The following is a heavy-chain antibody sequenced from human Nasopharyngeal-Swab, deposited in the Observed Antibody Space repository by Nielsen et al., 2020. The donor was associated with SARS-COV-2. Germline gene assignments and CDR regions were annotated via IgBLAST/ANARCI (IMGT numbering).Heavy chain of an antibody. CDR2: VNDDGSRT. J-gene: IGHJ4*02. Sequence: GESLKISCVASVVIFSKYWMHWVRQAPGKGLVWVSRVNDDGSRTDYADSVRGRFTISRDNAKNTLYLQMNSLRVEDTAVYYCVKHQGSSSDQWGQGTLVTVSS. CDR3: VKHQGSSSDQ. CDR1: VVIFSKYW. V-gene: IGHV3-74*01.